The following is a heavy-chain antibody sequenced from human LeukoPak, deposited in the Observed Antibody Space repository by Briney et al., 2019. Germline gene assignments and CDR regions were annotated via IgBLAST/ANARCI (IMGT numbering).Heavy chain of an antibody. Sequence: PGGSLRLSCAASGFTFSSYAMHWVRQAPGKGLEWVAVISYDGSNKYYADSVKGRFTISRDNSKNTLYLQMNSLSAEDTAVYYCAREDRSGSPPYFHYWGQGTLVTVSS. D-gene: IGHD3-10*01. V-gene: IGHV3-30*04. J-gene: IGHJ4*02. CDR3: AREDRSGSPPYFHY. CDR1: GFTFSSYA. CDR2: ISYDGSNK.